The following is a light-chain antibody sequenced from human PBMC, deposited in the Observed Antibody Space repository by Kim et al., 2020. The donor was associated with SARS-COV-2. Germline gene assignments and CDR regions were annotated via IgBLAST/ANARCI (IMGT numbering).Light chain of an antibody. J-gene: IGLJ3*02. Sequence: SYELTQPPSVSVSPGQTASITCSGDKLGDKYACWYQQKPGQSPVLVIYQDSKRPSGIPERFSGPNSGNTATLTISGTQAMDEADYYCQAWDSSTAWVIGG. CDR1: KLGDKY. V-gene: IGLV3-1*01. CDR2: QDS. CDR3: QAWDSSTAWV.